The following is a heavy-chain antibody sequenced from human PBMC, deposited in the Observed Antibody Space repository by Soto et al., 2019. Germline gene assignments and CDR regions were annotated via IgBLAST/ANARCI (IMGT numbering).Heavy chain of an antibody. Sequence: ASVKVSCKASGGTLSSYAISWVRQAPGQGLEWMGGIIPIFGTANYAQKFQGRVTITADESTSTAYMELSSLRSEDTAVHYCARRGDRRITMVRGVILNYYYYGMDVWGQGTTVTVSS. J-gene: IGHJ6*02. CDR2: IIPIFGTA. D-gene: IGHD3-10*01. CDR3: ARRGDRRITMVRGVILNYYYYGMDV. V-gene: IGHV1-69*13. CDR1: GGTLSSYA.